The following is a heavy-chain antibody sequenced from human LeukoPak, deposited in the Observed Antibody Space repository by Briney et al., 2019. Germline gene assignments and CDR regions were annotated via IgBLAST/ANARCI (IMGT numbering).Heavy chain of an antibody. D-gene: IGHD3-9*01. CDR1: GGCFSGYY. V-gene: IGHV4-34*01. J-gene: IGHJ4*02. CDR3: ARVGVRYDILTGYYNGYYFDY. CDR2: INHSGST. Sequence: PSETLSLTCAVYGGCFSGYYWSWIRQPPGKGLEWIGEINHSGSTNYNPSLKSRVTISVDTSKNQFSLKLSSVTAADTAVYYCARVGVRYDILTGYYNGYYFDYWGQGTLVTVSA.